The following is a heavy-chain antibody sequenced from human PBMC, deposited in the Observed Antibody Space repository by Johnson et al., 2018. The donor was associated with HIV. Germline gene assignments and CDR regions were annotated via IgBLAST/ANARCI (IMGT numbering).Heavy chain of an antibody. V-gene: IGHV3-30-3*01. J-gene: IGHJ3*02. CDR3: ARDNGYYYDSSGSRNAFDI. D-gene: IGHD3-22*01. CDR2: ISYDGSNK. Sequence: QVQLVESGGGVVQPGGSLRLSCAASGFTFSNYAMHWVRQAPGKGLEWVAVISYDGSNKYYADSVKGRFTISRDNSKNTLYLQMNSLRAEDTAVYYCARDNGYYYDSSGSRNAFDIWGQGTMVTVSS. CDR1: GFTFSNYA.